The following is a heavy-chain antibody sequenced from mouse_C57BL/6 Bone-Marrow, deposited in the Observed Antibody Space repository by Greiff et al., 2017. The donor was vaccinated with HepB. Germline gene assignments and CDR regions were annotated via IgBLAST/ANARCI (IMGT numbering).Heavy chain of an antibody. CDR3: ARASLIYYDYGYAMDY. V-gene: IGHV1-53*01. D-gene: IGHD2-4*01. CDR2: INPSNGGT. Sequence: QVQLKQPGTELVKPGASVKLSCKASGYTFTSYWMHWVKQRPGQGLEWIGNINPSNGGTNYNEKFKSKATLTVDKSSSTAYMQLSSLTSEDSAVYYCARASLIYYDYGYAMDYWGQGTSVTVSS. CDR1: GYTFTSYW. J-gene: IGHJ4*01.